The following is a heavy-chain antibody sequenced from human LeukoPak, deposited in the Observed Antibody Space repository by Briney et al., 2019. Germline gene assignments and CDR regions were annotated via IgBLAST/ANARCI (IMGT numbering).Heavy chain of an antibody. CDR3: ARVGGSGQYNWFGRLYDWFDP. CDR1: GYSISTGYY. J-gene: IGHJ5*02. D-gene: IGHD3-10*01. Sequence: SETLSLTCTVSGYSISTGYYWDWIRQPPGKGLEWIGEINHSGSTNYNPSLKSRVTISVDTSKNQFSLKLSSVTAADTAVYYCARVGGSGQYNWFGRLYDWFDPWGQGTLVTVSS. V-gene: IGHV4-38-2*02. CDR2: INHSGST.